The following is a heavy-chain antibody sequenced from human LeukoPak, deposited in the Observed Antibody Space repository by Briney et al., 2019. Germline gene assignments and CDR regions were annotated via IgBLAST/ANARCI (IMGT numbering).Heavy chain of an antibody. CDR1: GGSINNGDYY. V-gene: IGHV4-30-4*01. Sequence: SETLSLTCSVSGGSINNGDYYWSWIRQPPGKGLEWIGYIYYSGSTRYNPSLKSRVAISIDTSQNQFSLKLTSVTAGDTAVYYCARFAEYYYDSSGPTPLDAFDVWGQGTMVTVSS. J-gene: IGHJ3*01. CDR3: ARFAEYYYDSSGPTPLDAFDV. D-gene: IGHD3-22*01. CDR2: IYYSGST.